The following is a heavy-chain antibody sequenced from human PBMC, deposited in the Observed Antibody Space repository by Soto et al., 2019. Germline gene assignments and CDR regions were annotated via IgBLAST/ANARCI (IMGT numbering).Heavy chain of an antibody. CDR3: ARSGG. V-gene: IGHV3-33*01. J-gene: IGHJ4*02. D-gene: IGHD6-19*01. CDR1: GFPFSSYG. Sequence: QVQLVESGGGVVQPGRSLRLSCAASGFPFSSYGMHWVRQAQGKGLEWVAVIWYDGSNKYYADSVKGRFTISRDNSKNTLYLQMNSLRAEDTAVYYCARSGGWGQGTLVTVSS. CDR2: IWYDGSNK.